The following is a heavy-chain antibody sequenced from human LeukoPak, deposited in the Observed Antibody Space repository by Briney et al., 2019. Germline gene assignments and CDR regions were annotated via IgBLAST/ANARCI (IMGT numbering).Heavy chain of an antibody. CDR1: GFTFSSYA. V-gene: IGHV3-23*01. J-gene: IGHJ4*02. CDR3: ARDNRGSFDY. D-gene: IGHD2-15*01. Sequence: GGSLRLSCAASGFTFSSYAMSWVRQAPGKGLEWVSAISGSGGSTSYAQKFQGRVTMTRDTSTSTVYMELSSLRSGDTAVYYCARDNRGSFDYWGQGTLVTVSS. CDR2: ISGSGGST.